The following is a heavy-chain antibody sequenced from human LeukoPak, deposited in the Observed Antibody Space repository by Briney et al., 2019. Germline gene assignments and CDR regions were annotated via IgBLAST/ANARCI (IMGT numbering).Heavy chain of an antibody. CDR1: GYTFTGYA. J-gene: IGHJ4*02. Sequence: ASVKVSCKASGYTFTGYAMHWVRQAPGQRLEWMGWISAYNGNTNYAQKLQGRVTMTTDTSTSTAYMELRSLRSDDTAVYYCARAPAGGSSLVNDYWGQGTLVTVSS. D-gene: IGHD2-15*01. V-gene: IGHV1-18*01. CDR2: ISAYNGNT. CDR3: ARAPAGGSSLVNDY.